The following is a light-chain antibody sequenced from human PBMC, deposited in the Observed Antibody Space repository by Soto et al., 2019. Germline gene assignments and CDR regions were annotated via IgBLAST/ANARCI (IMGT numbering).Light chain of an antibody. CDR2: DVS. CDR3: SSYTSSSTLATV. CDR1: SSDVGGYNY. Sequence: LTQPASVSGAPGQSISISCTGTSSDVGGYNYVSWYQQHPGKAPKLMIYDVSNRPSGVSNRFSGSKSGNTASLTISGLQAEDEADYYCSSYTSSSTLATVFGTGTKVTVL. V-gene: IGLV2-14*01. J-gene: IGLJ1*01.